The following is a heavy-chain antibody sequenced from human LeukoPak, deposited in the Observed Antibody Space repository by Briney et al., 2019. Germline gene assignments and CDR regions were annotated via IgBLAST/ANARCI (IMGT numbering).Heavy chain of an antibody. CDR1: GFTFSTYW. V-gene: IGHV3-74*01. Sequence: GGSLRLSCAASGFTFSTYWVHWVRQAPGKGLVWVSRINTDGTITNYADSVKGRFTISRDNAKNTLYLQMNSLRAEDTAVYYCTSGTVLRGFDYWGQGTLVTVSS. D-gene: IGHD3-10*01. CDR3: TSGTVLRGFDY. CDR2: INTDGTIT. J-gene: IGHJ4*02.